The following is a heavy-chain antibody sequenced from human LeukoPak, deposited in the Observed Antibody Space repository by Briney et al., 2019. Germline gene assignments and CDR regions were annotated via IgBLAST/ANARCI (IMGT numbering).Heavy chain of an antibody. CDR3: ARGIYDYGSGSYYTNYFDY. Sequence: GGSLRLSCAASGFTFSSYSMNWVRQAPGKGLEWVSYISSSSSTIYYADSVKGRFTISRDNAKNSLYLQMNSLRAEDTAVYYCARGIYDYGSGSYYTNYFDYWGQGTLVTVSS. CDR2: ISSSSSTI. CDR1: GFTFSSYS. V-gene: IGHV3-48*04. D-gene: IGHD3-10*01. J-gene: IGHJ4*02.